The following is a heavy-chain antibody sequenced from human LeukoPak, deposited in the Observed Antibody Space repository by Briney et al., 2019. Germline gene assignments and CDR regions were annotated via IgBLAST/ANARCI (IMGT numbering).Heavy chain of an antibody. CDR1: GYTFTSYG. J-gene: IGHJ4*02. CDR3: ARVTYYDFWSNGYYFDY. D-gene: IGHD3-3*01. CDR2: ISAYNGNT. Sequence: ASVKVSCKASGYTFTSYGISWVRQAPGQGLEWMGWISAYNGNTNYAQKLQGRVTMTTDTSTSIAYMELRSLRSDDTAVYYCARVTYYDFWSNGYYFDYWGQGTLVTVSS. V-gene: IGHV1-18*01.